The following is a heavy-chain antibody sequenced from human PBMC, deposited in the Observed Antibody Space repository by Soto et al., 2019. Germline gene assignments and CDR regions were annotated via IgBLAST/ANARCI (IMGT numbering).Heavy chain of an antibody. V-gene: IGHV5-10-1*01. D-gene: IGHD3-22*01. CDR2: IDPSDSYT. CDR3: ATYFPITMIVVVTSGGFDI. J-gene: IGHJ3*02. Sequence: PGESLKISCKGSGYSFTSYWISWVRQMPGKGLEWMGRIDPSDSYTNYSPSFQGHVTISADKSISTAYLQWSSLKASDTAMYYCATYFPITMIVVVTSGGFDIWGQGKMVTVSS. CDR1: GYSFTSYW.